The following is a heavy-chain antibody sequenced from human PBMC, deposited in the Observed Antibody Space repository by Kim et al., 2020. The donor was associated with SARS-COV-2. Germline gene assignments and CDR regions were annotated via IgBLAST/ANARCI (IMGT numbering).Heavy chain of an antibody. J-gene: IGHJ4*02. V-gene: IGHV4-34*01. CDR3: ARVEGLWFGKLSDY. D-gene: IGHD3-10*01. Sequence: NPSLKSRVTISVDTSKNQFSLKLSSVTAADTAVYYCARVEGLWFGKLSDYWGQGTLVTVSS.